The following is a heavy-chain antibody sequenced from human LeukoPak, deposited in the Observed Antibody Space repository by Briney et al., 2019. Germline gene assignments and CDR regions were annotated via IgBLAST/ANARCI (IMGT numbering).Heavy chain of an antibody. Sequence: GGSLRLSCAASGFTFSSYWMSWVRQAPGKGLEWVANIKQDGSEKYYVVSVKGRFTISRDNAKNSLYLQMNSLRAEDTAVYYCARDLGPLAYGGYGAYWGQGTLVTVSS. J-gene: IGHJ4*02. CDR3: ARDLGPLAYGGYGAY. CDR1: GFTFSSYW. V-gene: IGHV3-7*01. CDR2: IKQDGSEK. D-gene: IGHD5-12*01.